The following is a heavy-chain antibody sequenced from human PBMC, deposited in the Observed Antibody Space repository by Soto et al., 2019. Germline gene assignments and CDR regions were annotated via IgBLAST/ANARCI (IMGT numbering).Heavy chain of an antibody. CDR3: VRDGTKTLRDWFDP. V-gene: IGHV4-4*07. CDR1: GASISGFY. D-gene: IGHD1-1*01. Sequence: SETLSLTCTVSGASISGFYWSWIRKSAGKGLEWIGRIYATGTTDYNPSLKSRVMMSVDTSKKQFSLKLRSVTAADTAVYYCVRDGTKTLRDWFDPWGQGISVTVSP. CDR2: IYATGTT. J-gene: IGHJ5*02.